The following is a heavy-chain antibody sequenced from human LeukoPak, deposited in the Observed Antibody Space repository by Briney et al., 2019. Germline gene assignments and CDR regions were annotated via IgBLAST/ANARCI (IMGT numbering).Heavy chain of an antibody. D-gene: IGHD6-13*01. V-gene: IGHV3-64*01. CDR3: ARGGYSSSWYSFDY. CDR1: GFTFSSYA. CDR2: ISSNGGST. Sequence: GGSLRLSCSASGFTFSSYAMHWVHQAPGKGLEYVSAISSNGGSTYYANSVKGRFTISRDNSKNTLYLQMGSLRAEDMAVYYCARGGYSSSWYSFDYWGQGTLVTVSS. J-gene: IGHJ4*02.